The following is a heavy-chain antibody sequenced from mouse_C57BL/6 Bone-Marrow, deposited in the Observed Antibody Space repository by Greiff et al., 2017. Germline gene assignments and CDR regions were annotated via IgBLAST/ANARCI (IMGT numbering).Heavy chain of an antibody. D-gene: IGHD1-1*01. CDR2: ISDGGSYT. V-gene: IGHV5-4*03. CDR3: ARGVTTVDYFDY. Sequence: EVKVIESGGGLVKPGGSLKLSCAASGFTFSSYAMSWVRQTPEKRLEWVATISDGGSYTYYPDNVKGRFTISRDNAKNNLYLQMSHLKSEDTAMYYCARGVTTVDYFDYWGQGTTLTVSS. CDR1: GFTFSSYA. J-gene: IGHJ2*01.